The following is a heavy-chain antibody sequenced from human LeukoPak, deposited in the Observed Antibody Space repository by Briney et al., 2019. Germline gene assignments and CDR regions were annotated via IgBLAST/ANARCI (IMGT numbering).Heavy chain of an antibody. CDR3: AREVELSADY. CDR1: GFTFSSYG. CDR2: IWYDGSNK. J-gene: IGHJ4*02. Sequence: GRSLRLSCAASGFTFSSYGMHWVRQAPGKGLEWVAVIWYDGSNKYYADSVKGRFTISRGNSKNTLYLQMNSLRAEDTAVYYCAREVELSADYWGQGTLVTVPS. V-gene: IGHV3-33*01. D-gene: IGHD3-16*02.